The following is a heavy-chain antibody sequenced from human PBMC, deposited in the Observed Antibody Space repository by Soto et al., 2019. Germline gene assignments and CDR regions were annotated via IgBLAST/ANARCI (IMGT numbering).Heavy chain of an antibody. CDR1: GGTFDAYT. Sequence: QVQLVQSGAEVRKPGSSVRVSCKASGGTFDAYTITWVRQAPGQGLGWMGGIIPLFGTANYAQKFQGRVTITADESTTTAHMELSSLRSEDTAVYFCARLGTKAMDVWGQGTTVTSSS. V-gene: IGHV1-69*01. CDR3: ARLGTKAMDV. J-gene: IGHJ6*02. CDR2: IIPLFGTA. D-gene: IGHD2-2*01.